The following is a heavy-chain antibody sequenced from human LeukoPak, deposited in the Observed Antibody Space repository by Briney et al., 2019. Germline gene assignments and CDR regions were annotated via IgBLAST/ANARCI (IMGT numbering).Heavy chain of an antibody. D-gene: IGHD6-13*01. Sequence: QPGRSLRLSCAASGFTFSSYAMHWVRQAPGKGLEWVAVISYDGSNKFYADSVKGRFTISRDNSKNTLYLQMNSLRAEDTAGYYCATIAAAGEADYWGQGTLVTVSS. CDR1: GFTFSSYA. CDR2: ISYDGSNK. CDR3: ATIAAAGEADY. J-gene: IGHJ4*02. V-gene: IGHV3-30*01.